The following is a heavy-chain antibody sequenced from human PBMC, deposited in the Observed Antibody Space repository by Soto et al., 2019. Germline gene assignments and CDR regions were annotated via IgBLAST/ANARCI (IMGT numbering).Heavy chain of an antibody. D-gene: IGHD1-26*01. J-gene: IGHJ5*02. Sequence: PLETLSLTCTFSGCSISSGGYYLSWIRQHPGKGLEWIGYIYYSGSTYYNPSLKSRVTISVDTSKNQFSLKLSSVTAADTAVYYCARDRKRRENWFDPWGQGTLVTVSS. CDR1: GCSISSGGYY. V-gene: IGHV4-31*03. CDR3: ARDRKRRENWFDP. CDR2: IYYSGST.